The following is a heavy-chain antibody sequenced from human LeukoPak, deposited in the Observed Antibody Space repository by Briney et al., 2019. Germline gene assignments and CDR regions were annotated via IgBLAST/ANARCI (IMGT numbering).Heavy chain of an antibody. Sequence: ASVKVSCKASGYTFTGYYMHWVRQAPGQGLEWMGWINPNSGGTNYAQKFQGRVTMTRDTSISTAYMELSRLRSDDTAVYYCARFSRTSSSWPLYYYMDVWGKGTTVTVSS. V-gene: IGHV1-2*02. J-gene: IGHJ6*03. CDR1: GYTFTGYY. D-gene: IGHD6-13*01. CDR2: INPNSGGT. CDR3: ARFSRTSSSWPLYYYMDV.